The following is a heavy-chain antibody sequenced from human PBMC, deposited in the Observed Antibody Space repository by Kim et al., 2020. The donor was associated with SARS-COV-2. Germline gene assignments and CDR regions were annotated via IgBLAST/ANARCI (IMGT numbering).Heavy chain of an antibody. D-gene: IGHD6-19*01. J-gene: IGHJ4*02. Sequence: NPSLKSRVTISVDTSKNQFSLKLSSVTAADTAVYYCARERRGGSGWRIDYWGQGTLVTVSS. V-gene: IGHV4-59*01. CDR3: ARERRGGSGWRIDY.